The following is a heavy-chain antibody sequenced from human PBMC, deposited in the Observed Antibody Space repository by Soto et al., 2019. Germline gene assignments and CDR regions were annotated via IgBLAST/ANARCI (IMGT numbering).Heavy chain of an antibody. CDR1: GFTFSSYA. Sequence: GGSLRLSCAASGFTFSSYAMHWVRQAPGKGLEWVAVISYDGSNKYYAHSVKGRFTISRDNSKNTLYLQMDSLRAEDTAVYYCARDRGYSYGSVFDYWGQGTLVTVSS. V-gene: IGHV3-30-3*01. J-gene: IGHJ4*02. CDR2: ISYDGSNK. D-gene: IGHD5-18*01. CDR3: ARDRGYSYGSVFDY.